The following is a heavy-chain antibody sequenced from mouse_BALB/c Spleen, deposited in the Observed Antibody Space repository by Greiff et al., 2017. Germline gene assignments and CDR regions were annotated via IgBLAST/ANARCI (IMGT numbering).Heavy chain of an antibody. Sequence: EVKLQESGPGLVKPSQSLSLTCSVTGYSITSGYYWNWIRQFPGNKLEWMGYISYDGSNNYNPSLKNRISITRDTSKNQFFLKLNSVTTEDTATYYCAREDYRYPFAYWGQGTLVTVSA. CDR2: ISYDGSN. CDR1: GYSITSGYY. V-gene: IGHV3-6*02. D-gene: IGHD2-14*01. CDR3: AREDYRYPFAY. J-gene: IGHJ3*01.